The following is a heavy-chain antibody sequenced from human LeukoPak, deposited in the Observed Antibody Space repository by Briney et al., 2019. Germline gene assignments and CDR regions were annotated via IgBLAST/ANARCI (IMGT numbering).Heavy chain of an antibody. Sequence: GESLKISCKGSGYSFTSYWISWVRQMPGKGLEWMGMIDASDSYINYSPSFQGHVTISADKSSSTAYLQWSSLKASDTAMYYCARTYSSSADYWGQGTLVTVSS. V-gene: IGHV5-10-1*01. D-gene: IGHD6-6*01. CDR1: GYSFTSYW. J-gene: IGHJ4*02. CDR2: IDASDSYI. CDR3: ARTYSSSADY.